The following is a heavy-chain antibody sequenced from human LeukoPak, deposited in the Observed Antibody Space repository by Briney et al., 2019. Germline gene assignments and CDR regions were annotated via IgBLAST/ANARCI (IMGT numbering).Heavy chain of an antibody. CDR2: IRYDGSNK. CDR1: GFTFSNWF. D-gene: IGHD3-10*01. V-gene: IGHV3-30*02. CDR3: AKDTHYYMVRGTRFDY. J-gene: IGHJ4*02. Sequence: PGGSLRLSCAASGFTFSNWFMSWVRQAPGKGLEWVAFIRYDGSNKYYADSVKGRFTISRDNSKNTLYLQMNSLRAEDTAVYYCAKDTHYYMVRGTRFDYWGQGTLVTVSS.